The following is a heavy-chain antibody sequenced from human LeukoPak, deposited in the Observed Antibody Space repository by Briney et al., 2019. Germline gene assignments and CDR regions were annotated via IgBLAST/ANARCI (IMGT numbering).Heavy chain of an antibody. J-gene: IGHJ3*02. D-gene: IGHD1-26*01. CDR2: ISAYNGNT. CDR3: ARDSRIVGAIGAFDI. V-gene: IGHV1-18*01. CDR1: GYTFTSYG. Sequence: ASVTVSCKASGYTFTSYGISWVRQAPGQGLEWMGWISAYNGNTNYAQKLQGRVTMTTDTSTSTAYMELRSLRSDDTAVYYCARDSRIVGAIGAFDIWGQGTMVTVSS.